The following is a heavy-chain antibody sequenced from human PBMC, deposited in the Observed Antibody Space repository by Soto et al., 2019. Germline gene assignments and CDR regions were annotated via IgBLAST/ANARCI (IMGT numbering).Heavy chain of an antibody. J-gene: IGHJ6*02. V-gene: IGHV4-61*01. Sequence: PSETLSLTCTVSGGSVSIGMYQLTWLRQPPGKGLEWIGYIHVSGSTNDNPSLKGRVTMSIDTSKNQFSLKLSSVTAADTAVYYCARDGHGMDVWGQGTKVTFS. CDR1: GGSVSIGMYQ. CDR3: ARDGHGMDV. CDR2: IHVSGST.